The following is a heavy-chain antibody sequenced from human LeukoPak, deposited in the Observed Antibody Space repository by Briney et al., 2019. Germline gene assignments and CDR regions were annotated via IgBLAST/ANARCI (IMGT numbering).Heavy chain of an antibody. CDR1: GFTFSSYG. J-gene: IGHJ4*02. Sequence: GRSLRLSCAASGFTFSSYGMHWVRQAPGKGLEWVAVIWYDGINKYYADSVKGRFTISRDNSKNTLYLQMNGLRAEDTAVYYWARGMVGATYFDYWGQGTLVTVSS. D-gene: IGHD1-26*01. V-gene: IGHV3-33*01. CDR3: ARGMVGATYFDY. CDR2: IWYDGINK.